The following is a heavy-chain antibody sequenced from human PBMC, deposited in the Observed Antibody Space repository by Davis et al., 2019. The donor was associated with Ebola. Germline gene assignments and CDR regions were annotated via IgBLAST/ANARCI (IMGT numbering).Heavy chain of an antibody. Sequence: SVKVSCKASGGTFSSYTISWVRQAPGQGLEWMGRIIPILGIANYAQKFQGRVTMTEDTSTDTAYMELSSLRSEDTAVYYCATGGSTSELWGQGTLVTVSS. D-gene: IGHD2-2*01. V-gene: IGHV1-69*02. J-gene: IGHJ4*02. CDR1: GGTFSSYT. CDR2: IIPILGIA. CDR3: ATGGSTSEL.